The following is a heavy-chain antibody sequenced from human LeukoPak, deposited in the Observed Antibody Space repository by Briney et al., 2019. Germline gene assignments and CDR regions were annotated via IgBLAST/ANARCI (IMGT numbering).Heavy chain of an antibody. CDR1: GFTFSSYA. V-gene: IGHV3-23*01. D-gene: IGHD4-17*01. CDR3: AKDLKLTTAPSG. CDR2: ISDSGGST. J-gene: IGHJ4*02. Sequence: PGGSLRLSCAASGFTFSSYAMSWVRQAPGKGLEWVSGISDSGGSTYYADSVKGRFTISRDNSKNTLYLQMNSLRAEDTAVYHCAKDLKLTTAPSGWGQGTLVTVSS.